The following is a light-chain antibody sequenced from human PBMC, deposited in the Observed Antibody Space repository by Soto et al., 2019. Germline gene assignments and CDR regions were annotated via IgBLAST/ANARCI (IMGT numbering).Light chain of an antibody. V-gene: IGLV2-14*01. CDR1: SSDVGTYNY. CDR2: EVC. J-gene: IGLJ1*01. Sequence: QSVLAQPASVSGSPGQSITISCTGASSDVGTYNYVSWYQHHPGKAPKLIIYEVCNRPSGVSNRFSGSKSGSTASLTISGLQAEDEADYHCTSYTRDTALVFGTGTKVTVL. CDR3: TSYTRDTALV.